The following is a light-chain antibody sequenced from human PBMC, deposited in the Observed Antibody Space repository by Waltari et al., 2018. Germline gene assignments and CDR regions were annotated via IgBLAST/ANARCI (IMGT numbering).Light chain of an antibody. CDR3: QQYDISPLT. V-gene: IGKV3-20*01. J-gene: IGKJ4*01. CDR2: GAS. CDR1: QTVRTTY. Sequence: EIVLTQSPGTLSLSPGERATLSCSASQTVRTTYLAWYQQKPGQAPTLVIHGASSRATGIPDRFSGSGSGTDFSLTISSLEPEDFAVYYCQQYDISPLTFGGGTKV.